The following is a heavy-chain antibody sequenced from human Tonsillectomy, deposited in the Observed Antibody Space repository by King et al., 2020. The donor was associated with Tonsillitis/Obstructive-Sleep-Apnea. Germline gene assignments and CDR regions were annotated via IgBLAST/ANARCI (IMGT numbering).Heavy chain of an antibody. J-gene: IGHJ3*02. CDR2: IDPSDSYT. CDR1: GYSFPTYW. CDR3: ARSDSSGYYLDAFDI. V-gene: IGHV5-10-1*03. Sequence: VQLVESGAEVKKPGASLRISCKGSGYSFPTYWISWVRQMPGKGLEWMGRIDPSDSYTDYSPSFQGHVTISADKSLSTAYLQWSSLKASDTAMYYCARSDSSGYYLDAFDIWGQGTMVTVSS. D-gene: IGHD3-22*01.